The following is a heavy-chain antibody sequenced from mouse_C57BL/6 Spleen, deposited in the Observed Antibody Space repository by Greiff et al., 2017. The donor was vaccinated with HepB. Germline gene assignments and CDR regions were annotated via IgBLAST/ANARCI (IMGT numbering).Heavy chain of an antibody. CDR1: GYSITSGYY. J-gene: IGHJ3*01. D-gene: IGHD2-1*01. CDR2: ISYDGSN. V-gene: IGHV3-6*01. Sequence: VQLQQSGPGLVKPSQSLSLTCSVTGYSITSGYYWNWIRQFPGNKLEWMGYISYDGSNNYNPSLKNRISITRDTSKNQFFLKLNSVTTEDTATYYCAREGGNYVFAYWGQGTLVTVSA. CDR3: AREGGNYVFAY.